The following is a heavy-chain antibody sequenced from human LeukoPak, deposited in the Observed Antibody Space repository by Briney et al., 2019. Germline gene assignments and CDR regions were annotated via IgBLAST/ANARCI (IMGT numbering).Heavy chain of an antibody. CDR3: ARASIETYYDFWSGYSQRFDY. CDR2: IYLDGSRA. D-gene: IGHD3-3*01. J-gene: IGHJ4*02. Sequence: GGSLRLSCAVSGFTFSNYWMSWARQSPGKGLEWVANIYLDGSRAYYVDSVKGRFTISRDNAKNTLYLQMNSLRAEDTAVYYCARASIETYYDFWSGYSQRFDYWGQGTLVTVSS. CDR1: GFTFSNYW. V-gene: IGHV3-7*01.